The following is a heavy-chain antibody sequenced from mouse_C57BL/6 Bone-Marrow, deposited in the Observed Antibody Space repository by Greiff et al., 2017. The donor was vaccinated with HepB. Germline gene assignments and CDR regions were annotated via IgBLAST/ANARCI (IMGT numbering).Heavy chain of an antibody. CDR2: ILPGSGST. Sequence: QVQLQQSGAELMKPGASVKLSCKATGYTFTGYWIEWVKQRPGHGLEWIGEILPGSGSTNYNEKFKGKATFTADTSSNTAYMQLSSLTTEDSAIYYCARSPITTVVATPYAMDYWGQGTSVTVSS. D-gene: IGHD1-1*01. CDR1: GYTFTGYW. V-gene: IGHV1-9*01. J-gene: IGHJ4*01. CDR3: ARSPITTVVATPYAMDY.